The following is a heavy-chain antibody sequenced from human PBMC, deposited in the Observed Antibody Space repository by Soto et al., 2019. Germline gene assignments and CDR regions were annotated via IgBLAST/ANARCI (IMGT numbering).Heavy chain of an antibody. J-gene: IGHJ5*02. Sequence: PSETLSLTCTVSGGSISSSSYYWGWIRQPPGKGLEWIGSIYYSGSTYYNPSLKSRVTISVDTSKNQFSLKLSSVTAADTAVYYCARDLPASGSYKEGLDPWSQGTLVTVSS. CDR1: GGSISSSSYY. CDR3: ARDLPASGSYKEGLDP. V-gene: IGHV4-39*07. CDR2: IYYSGST. D-gene: IGHD3-10*01.